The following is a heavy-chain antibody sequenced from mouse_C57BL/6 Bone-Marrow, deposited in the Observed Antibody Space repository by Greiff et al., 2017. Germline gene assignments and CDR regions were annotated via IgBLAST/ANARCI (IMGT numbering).Heavy chain of an antibody. V-gene: IGHV1-64*01. CDR3: ARGGLRRVSSWFAY. CDR2: IHPNSGST. D-gene: IGHD2-2*01. CDR1: GYTFTSYW. J-gene: IGHJ3*01. Sequence: VQLQQPGAELVKPGASVKLSCKASGYTFTSYWMHWVKQRPGQGLEWIGMIHPNSGSTNYNEKFKSKATLTVDKSSSTAYMQLSSLTSENSAVYYCARGGLRRVSSWFAYWGQGTLVTVSA.